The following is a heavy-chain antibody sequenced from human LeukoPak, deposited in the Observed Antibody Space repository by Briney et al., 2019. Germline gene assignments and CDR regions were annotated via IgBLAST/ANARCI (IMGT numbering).Heavy chain of an antibody. CDR3: ARHGTISSESYFDY. Sequence: SETLSLTCTVSGGSISTYYWSWIRQPPGKGLEWIGYIYNSGSTNYNPSLKSRVTGFVDTSKNQVSLRLSSVTAADTAVYYCARHGTISSESYFDYWGQGALVTVSS. D-gene: IGHD1-14*01. V-gene: IGHV4-59*08. J-gene: IGHJ4*02. CDR1: GGSISTYY. CDR2: IYNSGST.